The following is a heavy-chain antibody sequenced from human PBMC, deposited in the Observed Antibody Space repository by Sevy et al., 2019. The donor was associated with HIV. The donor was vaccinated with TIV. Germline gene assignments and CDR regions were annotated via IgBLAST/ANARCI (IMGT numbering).Heavy chain of an antibody. D-gene: IGHD6-19*01. CDR1: GGTFSSYA. CDR3: ARDPVGYSSLCVDP. CDR2: IIPIFGTA. Sequence: ASVKVSCKASGGTFSSYAISWVRQAPGQGLEWMGGIIPIFGTANYAQKFQGRVTITADESTSTAYMELSSLRSEDTAVYYCARDPVGYSSLCVDPWGQGTLVTVSS. V-gene: IGHV1-69*13. J-gene: IGHJ5*02.